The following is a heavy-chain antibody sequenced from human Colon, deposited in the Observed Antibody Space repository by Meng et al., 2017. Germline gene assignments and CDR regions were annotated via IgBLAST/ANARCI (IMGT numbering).Heavy chain of an antibody. D-gene: IGHD1-7*01. CDR1: CDSSSSDIW. Sequence: QVQQQESGPGLVKPSGTLSLTCTVSCDSSSSDIWWSWVHQPPGKGLEWIGEVYHRGDTNYNPSLKSRVDISVDKSKNQFYLSLFSVTAADTAVYYCGRDQGRELINHWGQGTLVTVSS. CDR3: GRDQGRELINH. V-gene: IGHV4-4*02. J-gene: IGHJ4*02. CDR2: VYHRGDT.